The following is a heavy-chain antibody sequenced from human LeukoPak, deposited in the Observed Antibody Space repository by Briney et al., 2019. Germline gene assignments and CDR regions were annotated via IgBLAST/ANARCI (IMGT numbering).Heavy chain of an antibody. J-gene: IGHJ4*02. CDR2: ISGSGSDI. CDR3: ARGAGSSWYFYFDY. CDR1: GFSFSDSY. D-gene: IGHD6-13*01. Sequence: GGSLRLSCVVSGFSFSDSYMTWIRQTPGKGLEWLAYISGSGSDIYYADSVKGRFTISRDNAKNSLYLQMNSLRVEDTAVYHCARGAGSSWYFYFDYWGQGTLVTVSS. V-gene: IGHV3-11*01.